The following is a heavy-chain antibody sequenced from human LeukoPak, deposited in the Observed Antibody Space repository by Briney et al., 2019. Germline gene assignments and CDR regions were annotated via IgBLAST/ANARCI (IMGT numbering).Heavy chain of an antibody. CDR1: GFTFSSHG. J-gene: IGHJ4*02. CDR2: ISSDGGNR. D-gene: IGHD6-19*01. V-gene: IGHV3-30*19. CDR3: ARGRAVTGSTVIDY. Sequence: GGSVRLSCAASGFTFSSHGMHWLRRAPGKALEWVATISSDGGNRYYSDSVKGRFTISRDNSKNTLYLQMNSLRPEDTAVFHCARGRAVTGSTVIDYWGQGTLVTVSS.